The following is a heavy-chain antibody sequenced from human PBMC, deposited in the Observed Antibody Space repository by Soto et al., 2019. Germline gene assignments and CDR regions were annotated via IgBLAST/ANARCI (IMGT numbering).Heavy chain of an antibody. V-gene: IGHV2-5*02. J-gene: IGHJ4*02. D-gene: IGHD3-22*01. Sequence: SGPTLVNPTQTLTLTCSISGFSLTTSGVGVGWIRQPPGKALEWLGIIYWDDDKRYSPSLKSRLTITRDTSKKHVVLTMTNMDSVDTATYFCAHGLTSYYDSSAYYAPFDYWGQGALVTVSS. CDR3: AHGLTSYYDSSAYYAPFDY. CDR2: IYWDDDK. CDR1: GFSLTTSGVG.